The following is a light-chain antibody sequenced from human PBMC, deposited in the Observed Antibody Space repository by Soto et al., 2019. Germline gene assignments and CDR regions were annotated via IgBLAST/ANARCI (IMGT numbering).Light chain of an antibody. V-gene: IGKV4-1*01. CDR1: QTISYTSINKTY. J-gene: IGKJ4*01. CDR2: WAS. CDR3: QQYFSYPLT. Sequence: DIVMTQAPDSLAVSLGERATISCKSSQTISYTSINKTYLAWYQQRPGQPPKLLIYWASIRGSGVPDRLSGSGFGTDFTLTISSLQTEDVAVYYCQQYFSYPLTFGGGTKVEV.